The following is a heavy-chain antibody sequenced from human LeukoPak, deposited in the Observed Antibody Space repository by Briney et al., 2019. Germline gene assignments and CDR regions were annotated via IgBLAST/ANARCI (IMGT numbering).Heavy chain of an antibody. J-gene: IGHJ4*02. CDR2: IYNSGST. CDR1: GGSISSYY. V-gene: IGHV4-59*01. Sequence: PSETLSLTCTVSGGSISSYYWSRIRQPPGKGLEWIGYIYNSGSTNYNPSLKSRVTISGDTSKNQFSLKLSSVTAEDTAVYYCAGARDGYNWGYSGYWGQGTLVTVST. D-gene: IGHD5-24*01. CDR3: AGARDGYNWGYSGY.